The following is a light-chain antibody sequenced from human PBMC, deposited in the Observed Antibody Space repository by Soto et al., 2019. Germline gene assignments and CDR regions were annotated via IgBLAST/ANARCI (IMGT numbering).Light chain of an antibody. Sequence: DVQMTLSPGSLSTSAGGRGTITCRASQIIGTYLTWYQQKSGKANKLLIYAASNLQSGIPSRFSGSGSGTEFTLTISSLQPEEFATYYCKQHNSYPPTVGQGTKVDIK. V-gene: IGKV1-17*01. CDR2: AAS. CDR3: KQHNSYPPT. CDR1: QIIGTY. J-gene: IGKJ1*01.